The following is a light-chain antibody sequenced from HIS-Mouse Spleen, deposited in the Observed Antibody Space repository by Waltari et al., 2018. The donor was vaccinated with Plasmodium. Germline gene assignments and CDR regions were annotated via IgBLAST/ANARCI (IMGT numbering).Light chain of an antibody. CDR3: QQRSNWPPT. CDR2: DAS. CDR1: QSVSSY. Sequence: EIVLTQSPDTLSLSPGERATLSCRASQSVSSYLAWYQQKPGQAPRLLIYDASNRATGIPARFSGSGSGTDFTLTISSLEPEDFALYYCQQRSNWPPTFGQGTRLEIK. J-gene: IGKJ5*01. V-gene: IGKV3-11*01.